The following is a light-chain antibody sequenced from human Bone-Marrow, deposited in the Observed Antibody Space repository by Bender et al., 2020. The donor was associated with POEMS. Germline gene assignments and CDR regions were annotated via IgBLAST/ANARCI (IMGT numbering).Light chain of an antibody. CDR1: TSNLGAGFD. CDR2: SNT. V-gene: IGLV1-40*01. J-gene: IGLJ2*01. Sequence: QSVLTQPPSVSGAPGQTVTISCTGTTSNLGAGFDVHWYQHLPGTVPKLLIYSNTNRPSGVPDRFSGSKSGTSASLAITGLQAEDEGDYYCQAYDGSLSGSVFGGGTKLSVL. CDR3: QAYDGSLSGSV.